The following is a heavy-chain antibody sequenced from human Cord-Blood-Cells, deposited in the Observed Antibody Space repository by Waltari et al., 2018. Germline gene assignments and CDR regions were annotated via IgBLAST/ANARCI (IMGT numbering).Heavy chain of an antibody. Sequence: QVQLVQSGAEVKKPGASVKVSCKASGYTFTSYDINWARHATGQGREWVGWMNPNSGNTGYAQKFQGRVTMTRNTSISTAYMELSSLRSEDTAVYYCAIIDRYSSSWYAFDIWGQGTMVTVSS. CDR1: GYTFTSYD. D-gene: IGHD6-13*01. CDR2: MNPNSGNT. V-gene: IGHV1-8*01. J-gene: IGHJ3*02. CDR3: AIIDRYSSSWYAFDI.